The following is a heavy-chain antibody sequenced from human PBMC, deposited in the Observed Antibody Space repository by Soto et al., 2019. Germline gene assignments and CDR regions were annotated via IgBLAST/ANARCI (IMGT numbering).Heavy chain of an antibody. CDR2: IYYSGST. Sequence: QVRLQESGPGLVKPSETLSLTCTVSGGSISTYYWSWIRQPPGKGLEWIGHIYYSGSTSYNSSLKSPVTLSMATPKTHHSLKLCSVSAADTAVYYCPRVRDCSGGTCYSGWFVPWGQGTLVTVSS. D-gene: IGHD2-15*01. CDR1: GGSISTYY. V-gene: IGHV4-59*01. CDR3: PRVRDCSGGTCYSGWFVP. J-gene: IGHJ5*02.